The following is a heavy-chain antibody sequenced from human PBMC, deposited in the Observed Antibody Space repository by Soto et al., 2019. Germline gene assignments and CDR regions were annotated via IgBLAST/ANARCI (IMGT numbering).Heavy chain of an antibody. V-gene: IGHV4-34*01. J-gene: IGHJ3*02. CDR2: MSHSGGT. D-gene: IGHD1-1*01. CDR1: GGFVSSGSYY. CDR3: ARVERGTATTVVDAFDI. Sequence: QVQLQQWGAGLLKPSETLSLTCAVYGGFVSSGSYYWSWIRQPPGKGLEWIGEMSHSGGTHFNPSLKSRVTISVDTPKSQFSLKMSSVTAADTALYYCARVERGTATTVVDAFDIWGPGTMVTVSS.